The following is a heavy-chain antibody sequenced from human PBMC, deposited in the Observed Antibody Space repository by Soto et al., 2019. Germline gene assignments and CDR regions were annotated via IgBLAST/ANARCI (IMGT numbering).Heavy chain of an antibody. CDR3: AKKSGYYDSTGATDY. CDR2: ISASGGST. D-gene: IGHD3-22*01. Sequence: GGSLRLSCAASGFTFSSYAMNWVRQAPGKGLEWVSAISASGGSTYYADSVKGRFTISRDNSKNTLFLQMNSLRAEDTAIYYCAKKSGYYDSTGATDYWGQGTLVTVS. V-gene: IGHV3-23*01. CDR1: GFTFSSYA. J-gene: IGHJ4*02.